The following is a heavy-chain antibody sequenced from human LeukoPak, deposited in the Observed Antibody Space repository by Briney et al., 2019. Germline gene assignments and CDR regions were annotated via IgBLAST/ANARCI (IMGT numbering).Heavy chain of an antibody. CDR3: AREGGPYRPLDY. V-gene: IGHV4-4*02. Sequence: SGTLSLTCGVSGGSITSTNYWTWVRQPPGKGLEWIGEVNLQGSTNYNPSLMGRVAISVDTSENHISLQLTSVTAADTAVYYCAREGGPYRPLDYLGQGTLVTVSS. CDR2: VNLQGST. CDR1: GGSITSTNY. J-gene: IGHJ4*02.